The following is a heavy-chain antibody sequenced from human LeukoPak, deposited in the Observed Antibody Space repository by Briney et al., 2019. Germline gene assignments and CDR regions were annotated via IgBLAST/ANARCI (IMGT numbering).Heavy chain of an antibody. CDR3: AKIARIAVAGDFDY. J-gene: IGHJ4*02. CDR1: GFTFSSYS. Sequence: PGGSLRLSCAASGFTFSSYSMNWVRQAPGKGLEWVSSISSSSSYIYYADSVKGRFTISRDNAKNSLYLQMNSLRAEDTAVYYCAKIARIAVAGDFDYWGQGTLVTVSS. CDR2: ISSSSSYI. V-gene: IGHV3-21*01. D-gene: IGHD6-19*01.